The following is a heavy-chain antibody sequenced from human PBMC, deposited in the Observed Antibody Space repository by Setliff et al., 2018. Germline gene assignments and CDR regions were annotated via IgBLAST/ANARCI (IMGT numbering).Heavy chain of an antibody. J-gene: IGHJ3*02. CDR3: ARQAIFGSDAFDI. Sequence: ESLQISCKGSGYSFTNYWIGWVRQMPGKGLEWMGIIYPGDSDTRYSPSFQGQVTISADKSISTAYLQWSSLKASDTAMYYCARQAIFGSDAFDIWGQGTMVPVSS. V-gene: IGHV5-51*01. CDR2: IYPGDSDT. CDR1: GYSFTNYW. D-gene: IGHD3-3*01.